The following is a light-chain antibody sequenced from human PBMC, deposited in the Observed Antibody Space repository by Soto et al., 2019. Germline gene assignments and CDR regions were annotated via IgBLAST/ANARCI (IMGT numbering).Light chain of an antibody. Sequence: DIQMTQSPSTLSASVGDRVIITCRASQSINGWLAWYQQKPGKAPNLLIYDASTLQGGVPSRFSGSGSGTEFTLTISSLQPDDFATYYCQQYYNCPRTFGQGTKVEIK. J-gene: IGKJ1*01. CDR2: DAS. V-gene: IGKV1-5*01. CDR3: QQYYNCPRT. CDR1: QSINGW.